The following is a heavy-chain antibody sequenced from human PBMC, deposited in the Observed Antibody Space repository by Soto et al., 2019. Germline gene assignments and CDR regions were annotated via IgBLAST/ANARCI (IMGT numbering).Heavy chain of an antibody. CDR1: GGSTSSYY. J-gene: IGHJ6*02. CDR2: IYYSGST. V-gene: IGHV4-59*01. CDR3: ARFGGLRSSYGMDV. D-gene: IGHD2-15*01. Sequence: SETLSLTCTVSGGSTSSYYWSWIRQPPGKGLEWIGYIYYSGSTNYNPSLKSRVTISVDTSKNQFSLKLSSVTAADTAVYYCARFGGLRSSYGMDVWGQGTTVTVSS.